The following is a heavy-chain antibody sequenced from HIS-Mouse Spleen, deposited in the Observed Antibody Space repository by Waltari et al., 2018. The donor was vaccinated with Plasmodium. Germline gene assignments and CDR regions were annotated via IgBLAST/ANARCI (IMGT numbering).Heavy chain of an antibody. CDR2: IYYSGRT. V-gene: IGHV4-39*01. CDR1: GGSIRSSRYY. CDR3: ARRGGSYYYFDY. Sequence: QLQLQESVPGLVKPSETLSLTCTVSGGSIRSSRYYWGWIRQPPGKGLEWIGSIYYSGRTYYNPSLKSRVTISVDTSKNQFSLKLSSVTAADTAVYYCARRGGSYYYFDYWGQGTLVTVSS. D-gene: IGHD1-26*01. J-gene: IGHJ4*02.